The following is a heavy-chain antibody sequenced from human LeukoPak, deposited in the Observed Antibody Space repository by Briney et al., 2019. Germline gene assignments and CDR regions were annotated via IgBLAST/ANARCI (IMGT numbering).Heavy chain of an antibody. Sequence: GGSLRLPCAASGFTFSSHAMSWVRQTPGKGLEWVSVISGSGGSTYYADSVKGRFTISRDNSKNTVYLEMNSLRAEDTAVFYCAKDGAGGAEDHWGQGALVTVPS. D-gene: IGHD4/OR15-4a*01. J-gene: IGHJ4*02. CDR2: ISGSGGST. CDR3: AKDGAGGAEDH. V-gene: IGHV3-23*01. CDR1: GFTFSSHA.